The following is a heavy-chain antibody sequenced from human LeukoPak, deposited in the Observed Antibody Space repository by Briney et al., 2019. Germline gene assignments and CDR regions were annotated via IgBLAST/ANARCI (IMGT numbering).Heavy chain of an antibody. J-gene: IGHJ6*03. CDR1: GFNFSSHA. V-gene: IGHV3-30-3*01. Sequence: GGSLRLSCAASGFNFSSHAMHWVRQAPGKGLEWVAVISYDGSNRYYADSVKGRFTISRDNSKNTLYAQMNSLRAEDTAVYYCARYPPPGIAAAGTDYYYYMDVWGKGTTVTVSS. CDR3: ARYPPPGIAAAGTDYYYYMDV. CDR2: ISYDGSNR. D-gene: IGHD6-13*01.